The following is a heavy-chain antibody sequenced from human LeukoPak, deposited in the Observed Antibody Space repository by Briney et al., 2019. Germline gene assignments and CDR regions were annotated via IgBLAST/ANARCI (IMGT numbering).Heavy chain of an antibody. D-gene: IGHD5-24*01. J-gene: IGHJ4*02. CDR3: ARGWVGRDGYNLYY. CDR1: GGTFSSYA. V-gene: IGHV1-69*04. CDR2: IIPILGIA. Sequence: ASVKVSCKASGGTFSSYAISWVRQAPGQGLEWMGRIIPILGIANYAQKCQGRVTINADKSTSTAYMELSSLRSEDTAVYYGARGWVGRDGYNLYYWGQGTLVTVSS.